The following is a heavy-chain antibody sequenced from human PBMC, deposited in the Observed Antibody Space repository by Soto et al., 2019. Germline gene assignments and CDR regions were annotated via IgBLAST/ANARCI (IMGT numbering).Heavy chain of an antibody. V-gene: IGHV5-10-1*01. J-gene: IGHJ1*01. CDR3: SRGGEVVVGATGHFQY. CDR2: IDPTDSYT. Sequence: PGESLKIPCKGSGYSFSSNYISWVRQMPGKGLEWVGRIDPTDSYTNYSPAFQGHVTISVDKSISTAYLEWSSLKTSDTAIYYCSRGGEVVVGATGHFQYWGQGTLVTVSS. D-gene: IGHD2-15*01. CDR1: GYSFSSNY.